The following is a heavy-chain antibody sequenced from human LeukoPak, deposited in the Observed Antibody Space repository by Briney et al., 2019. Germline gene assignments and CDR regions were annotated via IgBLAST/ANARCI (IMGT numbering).Heavy chain of an antibody. D-gene: IGHD3-9*01. CDR2: INHSGST. Sequence: PSETLSLTCAVYGGSFSGYYWSWIRQPPGKGLEWIGEINHSGSTNYNPSLKSRVTISVDTSKNQFSLKLSSVTAADTAVYYCARRGPYYDILTGYLRYNWFDPWGQGTLVTVSS. CDR3: ARRGPYYDILTGYLRYNWFDP. CDR1: GGSFSGYY. V-gene: IGHV4-34*01. J-gene: IGHJ5*02.